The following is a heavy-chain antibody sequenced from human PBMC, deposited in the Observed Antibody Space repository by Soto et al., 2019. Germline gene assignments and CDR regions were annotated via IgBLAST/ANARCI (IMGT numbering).Heavy chain of an antibody. Sequence: GGSLRLSCAASGFTFNNYAMSWVRQAPGKGLEWVSEISGSGSRIFYADSVKGRFTMSRDNSKNTLYLQMNSLRAEDTAVYYCAKDGSVGYSYGLDYWGQGALVTVSS. CDR3: AKDGSVGYSYGLDY. J-gene: IGHJ4*02. CDR1: GFTFNNYA. CDR2: ISGSGSRI. D-gene: IGHD5-18*01. V-gene: IGHV3-23*01.